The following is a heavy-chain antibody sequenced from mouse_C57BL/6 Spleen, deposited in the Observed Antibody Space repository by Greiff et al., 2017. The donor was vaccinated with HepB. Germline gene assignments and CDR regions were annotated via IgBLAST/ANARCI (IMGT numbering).Heavy chain of an antibody. V-gene: IGHV10-1*01. D-gene: IGHD1-1*01. CDR2: IRSKSNNYAT. J-gene: IGHJ1*03. Sequence: EVKLVESGGGLVQPKGSLKLSCAASGFSFNTYAMNWVRQAPGKGLEWVARIRSKSNNYATYYADSVKDRFTISRDDSESMLYLQMNNLKTEDTAMYYCVRHSLNYYGSSLSYWYFDVWGTGTTVTVSS. CDR3: VRHSLNYYGSSLSYWYFDV. CDR1: GFSFNTYA.